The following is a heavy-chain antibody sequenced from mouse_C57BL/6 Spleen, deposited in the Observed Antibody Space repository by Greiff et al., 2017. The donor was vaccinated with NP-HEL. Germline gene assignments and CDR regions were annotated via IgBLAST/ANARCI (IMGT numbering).Heavy chain of an antibody. CDR3: AREGFYYDYDVYFYV. V-gene: IGHV1-26*01. CDR2: INPNNGGT. D-gene: IGHD2-4*01. Sequence: EVQLHQSGPELVKPGASVKISCKASGYTFTDYYMNWVKQSHGQSLEWIGDINPNNGGTSYNQKFKGKATLTVDKSSSTAYMELRILTSEDSAVXCWAREGFYYDYDVYFYVWGTGTTVTVAS. CDR1: GYTFTDYY. J-gene: IGHJ1*03.